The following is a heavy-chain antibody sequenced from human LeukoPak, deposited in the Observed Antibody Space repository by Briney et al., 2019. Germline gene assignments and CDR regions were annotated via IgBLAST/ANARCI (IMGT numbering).Heavy chain of an antibody. D-gene: IGHD5-18*01. Sequence: PGGSLRLSCAASGFTLSSNYMSWVRQAPGKGLEWVSVIYSGGSTYHADSVKGRFTISRDNSKNTLYLQMNSLRAEDTAVYYCARGPSGYSYGHLDYWGQGTLVTVSS. J-gene: IGHJ4*02. V-gene: IGHV3-53*01. CDR3: ARGPSGYSYGHLDY. CDR2: IYSGGST. CDR1: GFTLSSNY.